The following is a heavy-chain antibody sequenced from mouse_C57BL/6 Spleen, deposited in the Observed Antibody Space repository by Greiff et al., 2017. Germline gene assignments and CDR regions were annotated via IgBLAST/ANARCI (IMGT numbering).Heavy chain of an antibody. D-gene: IGHD3-2*02. CDR2: IDPENGDT. V-gene: IGHV14-4*01. Sequence: EVQLVESGAELVRPGASVKLSCTASGFNIKDDYMHWVKQRPEQGLEWIGWIDPENGDTEYASKFQGKATITADTSSNTAYLQLSSLTSEDTAVYYCTTDSSGQFAYWGQGTLVTVSA. J-gene: IGHJ3*01. CDR1: GFNIKDDY. CDR3: TTDSSGQFAY.